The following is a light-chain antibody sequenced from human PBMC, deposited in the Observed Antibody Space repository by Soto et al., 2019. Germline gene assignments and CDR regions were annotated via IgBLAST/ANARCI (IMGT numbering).Light chain of an antibody. J-gene: IGLJ2*01. CDR2: SNN. V-gene: IGLV1-44*01. Sequence: QSVLSQPPSASETPGQRINISCSGSNSNIGSSSVNWYQQLPGTAPRLLIFSNNQRPSGVPDRFFGSKSGTSASLAISGLQSEDEADYYCATWDDSLKAVVFGGGTKLTVL. CDR1: NSNIGSSS. CDR3: ATWDDSLKAVV.